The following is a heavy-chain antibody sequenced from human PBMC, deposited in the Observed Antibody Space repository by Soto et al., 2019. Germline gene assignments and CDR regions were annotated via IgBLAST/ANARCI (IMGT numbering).Heavy chain of an antibody. D-gene: IGHD3-16*02. Sequence: GGSLRLSCVASGFTFNIYGMTWVRQAPGKGLEWVSSISGGGGRTQHADSVQGRFTISRDNSKNTLYLQMNSLGAEDTAVYYCAKDASGFTFGGVIVRNNYMDVWGKGTTVTVSS. J-gene: IGHJ6*03. CDR1: GFTFNIYG. V-gene: IGHV3-23*01. CDR3: AKDASGFTFGGVIVRNNYMDV. CDR2: ISGGGGRT.